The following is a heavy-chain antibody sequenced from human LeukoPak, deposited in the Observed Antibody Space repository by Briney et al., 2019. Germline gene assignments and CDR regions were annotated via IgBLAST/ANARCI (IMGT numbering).Heavy chain of an antibody. CDR3: AREYCSSTSCFWFDP. CDR2: IYTSGST. Sequence: SETLSLTCTVSGGSISSYYWSWIRQPAGKGLEWIGRIYTSGSTNYNPSLKSRVTMSVDTSKNQFSLKLSSVTAADTAVYYCAREYCSSTSCFWFDPWGQGTLVTVSS. J-gene: IGHJ5*02. V-gene: IGHV4-4*07. D-gene: IGHD2-2*01. CDR1: GGSISSYY.